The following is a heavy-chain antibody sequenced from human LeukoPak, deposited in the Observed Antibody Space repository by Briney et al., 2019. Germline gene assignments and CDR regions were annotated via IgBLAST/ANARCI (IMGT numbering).Heavy chain of an antibody. V-gene: IGHV3-23*01. D-gene: IGHD3-10*02. CDR3: AKVVRESPPGY. Sequence: PGGSLRLSCATSGFSFDAYAMPWGRQAPGKGLEGVSAISGSGGSTYYADSVKGRFTISRDNSKNTLYLQMNSLRAEDTAVYYCAKVVRESPPGYWGQGTLVTVSS. CDR1: GFSFDAYA. CDR2: ISGSGGST. J-gene: IGHJ4*02.